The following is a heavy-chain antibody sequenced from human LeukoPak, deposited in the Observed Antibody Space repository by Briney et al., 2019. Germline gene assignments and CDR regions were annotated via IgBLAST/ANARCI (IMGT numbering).Heavy chain of an antibody. Sequence: PSETLSLTCTVSGASINSHYWSWIRQPAGKGLEWIGRIYISGSTNYNSSLQSRVTMSVDTSKNQFSLKLSSVTAADTAVYYCARFEAYSSYYFDYWGQGTLVTVSS. CDR2: IYISGST. CDR1: GASINSHY. J-gene: IGHJ4*02. V-gene: IGHV4-4*07. CDR3: ARFEAYSSYYFDY. D-gene: IGHD6-19*01.